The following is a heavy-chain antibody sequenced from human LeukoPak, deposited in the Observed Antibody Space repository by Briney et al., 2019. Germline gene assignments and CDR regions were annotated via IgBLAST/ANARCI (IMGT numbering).Heavy chain of an antibody. CDR3: ARGEEGATSFDY. CDR1: GGSISSYY. J-gene: IGHJ4*02. V-gene: IGHV4-59*01. CDR2: IYYSGST. D-gene: IGHD1-26*01. Sequence: SETLSLTCTVSGGSISSYYWSWIRQLPGKGLEWIGYIYYSGSTNYNPSLKSRVTISVDTSKNQFSLKLSSVTAADTAVYYCARGEEGATSFDYWGQGTPVTVSS.